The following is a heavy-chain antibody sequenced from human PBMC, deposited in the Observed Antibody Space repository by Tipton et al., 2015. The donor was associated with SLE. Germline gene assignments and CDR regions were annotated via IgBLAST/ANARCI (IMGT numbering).Heavy chain of an antibody. Sequence: TLSLTCSVSGDSINNDYSWGWLRQPPGKGLEWIGTIYNPGSTYYNPSLKSRATISVDTSNNEFSLKLSSVTAADTAVYFCARQDLGRAATLTFDIWGLGTLVTVSS. CDR3: ARQDLGRAATLTFDI. CDR1: GDSINNDYS. V-gene: IGHV4-38-2*01. D-gene: IGHD6-25*01. CDR2: IYNPGST. J-gene: IGHJ4*02.